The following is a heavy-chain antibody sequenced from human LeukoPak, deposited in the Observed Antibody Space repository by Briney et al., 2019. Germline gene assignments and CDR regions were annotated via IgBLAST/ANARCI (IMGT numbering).Heavy chain of an antibody. D-gene: IGHD6-6*01. Sequence: ASVKVSCKASGYTFTSYYMHWVRQAPGQGLEWMGIINPSGGSTSYTQKFQGRVTMTRDTSTSTVYMELSSLRSEDTAVYHCAREGGVSPAFDIWGQGTMVTVSS. V-gene: IGHV1-46*01. CDR3: AREGGVSPAFDI. CDR1: GYTFTSYY. CDR2: INPSGGST. J-gene: IGHJ3*02.